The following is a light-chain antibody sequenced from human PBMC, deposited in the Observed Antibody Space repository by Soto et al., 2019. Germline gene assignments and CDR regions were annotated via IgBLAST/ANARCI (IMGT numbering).Light chain of an antibody. CDR2: KAS. Sequence: DIQMTQSPSTLSASVGDRVTITCRASQSISSWLAWYQKKPGKDPKLLIYKASSLESGVPSRFSGSGSGTEFTLTISSLQPDDFATYYCQHYNSYPSFGGGTKVEIK. V-gene: IGKV1-5*03. CDR1: QSISSW. CDR3: QHYNSYPS. J-gene: IGKJ4*01.